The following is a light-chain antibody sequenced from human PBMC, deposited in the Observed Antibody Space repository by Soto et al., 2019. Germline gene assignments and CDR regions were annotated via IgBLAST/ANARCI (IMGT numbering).Light chain of an antibody. J-gene: IGKJ1*01. V-gene: IGKV1-5*01. CDR1: QSISRW. Sequence: IQMTQSPSHLYPSVADKVTITFRSSQSISRWLGWYQQKPGKAPKLLIYAASSLQSGVPSRFRGSGSGTDFTLTISSLQSEDFEVYYCQQYNNWPRTFGQGTKVDIK. CDR3: QQYNNWPRT. CDR2: AAS.